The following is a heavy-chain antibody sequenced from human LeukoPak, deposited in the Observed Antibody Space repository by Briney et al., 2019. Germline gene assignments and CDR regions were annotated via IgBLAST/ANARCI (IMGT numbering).Heavy chain of an antibody. D-gene: IGHD3-10*01. CDR2: INHSGST. Sequence: SESLSLTCAVYGVSFSCHYWSWIRQPTGKGLEWIGDINHSGSTHYNPSLKSRVTISVDTSKNQFSLQLSCVTAADTAVYYCARGLRSGYYGSGTYFDIWGQGTMVTVSS. CDR1: GVSFSCHY. CDR3: ARGLRSGYYGSGTYFDI. J-gene: IGHJ3*02. V-gene: IGHV4-34*01.